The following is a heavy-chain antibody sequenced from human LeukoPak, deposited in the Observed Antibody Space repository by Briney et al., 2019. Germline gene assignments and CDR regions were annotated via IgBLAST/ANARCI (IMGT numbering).Heavy chain of an antibody. J-gene: IGHJ4*02. V-gene: IGHV3-53*03. CDR3: ARGIDY. Sequence: GGSLRLSCAASGFTVSSYYMNWVRQAPGKELEWVSVIYTGGGRYYADSVRGRFTISRNTSKNMVFLQMNSLRVEDTAVYYRARGIDYWGRGTLVTVSS. CDR1: GFTVSSYY. CDR2: IYTGGGR.